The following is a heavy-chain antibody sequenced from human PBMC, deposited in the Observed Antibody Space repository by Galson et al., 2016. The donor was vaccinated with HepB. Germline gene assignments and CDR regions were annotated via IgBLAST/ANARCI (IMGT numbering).Heavy chain of an antibody. J-gene: IGHJ4*02. Sequence: SLRLSCAASGFTFSNFAMHWVRQAPGKGLEWVALIWSDGNNKYYADSVKGRFTISRDNSRNTLYLQMNGLRAEDTAVYYCARYSNYAEFDFWGQGTLVTVSS. CDR2: IWSDGNNK. CDR3: ARYSNYAEFDF. D-gene: IGHD4-11*01. CDR1: GFTFSNFA. V-gene: IGHV3-33*01.